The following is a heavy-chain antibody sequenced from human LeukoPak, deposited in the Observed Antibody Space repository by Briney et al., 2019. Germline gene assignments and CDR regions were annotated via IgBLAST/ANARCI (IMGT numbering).Heavy chain of an antibody. V-gene: IGHV3-33*01. D-gene: IGHD4-23*01. Sequence: GGSLRLSCAASGFTFSSYGMHWVRQAPGKGLEWVAVIWYDGSNKYYADSVKGRFTISRDNSKNTLYLQMNSLRAEDTAVYYCARSFMTTVARVVDYWGQGTLVTVSS. J-gene: IGHJ4*02. CDR1: GFTFSSYG. CDR3: ARSFMTTVARVVDY. CDR2: IWYDGSNK.